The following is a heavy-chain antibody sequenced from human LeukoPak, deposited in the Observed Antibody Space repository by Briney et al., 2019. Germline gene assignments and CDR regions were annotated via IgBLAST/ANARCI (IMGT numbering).Heavy chain of an antibody. CDR1: GGSISSGSYY. V-gene: IGHV4-61*02. CDR3: ARDYYGSGSFDY. CDR2: IYTSGST. J-gene: IGHJ4*02. Sequence: SQTLSLTCTVSGGSISSGSYYRSWIRQPAGKGLEWIGRIYTSGSTNYNPSLKSRVTISVDTSKNQFSLKLSSVTAADTAVYYCARDYYGSGSFDYWGQGTLVTVSS. D-gene: IGHD3-10*01.